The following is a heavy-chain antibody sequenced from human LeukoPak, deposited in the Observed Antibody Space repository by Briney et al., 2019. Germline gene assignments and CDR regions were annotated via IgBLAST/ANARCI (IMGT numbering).Heavy chain of an antibody. Sequence: GGSLRLSCAASGFTFSNAWMTWVRQAPGKGLEWVGRIKSQTNGGTTDYAAPVKGRFTISRDDSKNTLSLQMNSLKSEDTAVYYCTTFYSGSNGEDYWGQGTLVTVSS. CDR2: IKSQTNGGTT. D-gene: IGHD1-26*01. V-gene: IGHV3-15*01. CDR3: TTFYSGSNGEDY. J-gene: IGHJ4*02. CDR1: GFTFSNAW.